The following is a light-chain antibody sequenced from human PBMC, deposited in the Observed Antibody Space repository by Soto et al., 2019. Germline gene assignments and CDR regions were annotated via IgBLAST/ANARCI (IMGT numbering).Light chain of an antibody. CDR1: QSVGSSY. V-gene: IGKV3-20*01. CDR2: GGS. CDR3: QYYGTSPPIT. Sequence: EIVLTQSPGTLSLSPGERATLSCRASQSVGSSYLVWYQQKPGQAPRLLIFGGSSRAAGIPDRFSGSGSGTDFTLTITRLEPEDFAVYYCQYYGTSPPITFGQGTRLEIK. J-gene: IGKJ5*01.